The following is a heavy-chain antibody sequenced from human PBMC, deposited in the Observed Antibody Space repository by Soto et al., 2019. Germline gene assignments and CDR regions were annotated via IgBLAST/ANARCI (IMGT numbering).Heavy chain of an antibody. D-gene: IGHD2-8*01. V-gene: IGHV1-69*13. CDR1: GGTFSSYA. Sequence: GASVKVSCKASGGTFSSYAISWVRQAPGQGLEWMGGIIPIFGTANYAQKFQGRVTITADESTSTAYMELSSLRSEDTAVYYCARVVGCTNGVCYSPNRPFGYWGQGTLVTVSS. CDR3: ARVVGCTNGVCYSPNRPFGY. J-gene: IGHJ4*02. CDR2: IIPIFGTA.